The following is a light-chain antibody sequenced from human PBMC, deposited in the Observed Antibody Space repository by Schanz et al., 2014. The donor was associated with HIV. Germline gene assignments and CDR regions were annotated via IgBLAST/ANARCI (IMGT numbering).Light chain of an antibody. CDR1: NSDISTYNY. Sequence: QSALTQPPSASGSPGQSITISCTGLNSDISTYNYVSWYQQHPGKAPKLMIYEVTKRPSGVPDRFSGSTSGNTAFLTVSGLQAEDEADYYCSSSGGSNNFVIFGGGTKLTVL. CDR3: SSSGGSNNFVI. V-gene: IGLV2-8*01. J-gene: IGLJ2*01. CDR2: EVT.